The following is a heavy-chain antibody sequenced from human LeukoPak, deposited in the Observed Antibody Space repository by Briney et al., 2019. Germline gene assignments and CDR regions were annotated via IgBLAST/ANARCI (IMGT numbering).Heavy chain of an antibody. CDR1: GGSISSSSYY. CDR2: IYYSGST. CDR3: ARGQDTARAFDI. J-gene: IGHJ3*02. V-gene: IGHV4-39*07. D-gene: IGHD5-18*01. Sequence: PSETLSLTCTVSGGSISSSSYYWGWIRQPPGKGLEWIGSIYYSGSTYYNPSLKSRVTISVDTSKNQFSLKLSSVTAADTAVCYCARGQDTARAFDIWGQGTMVTVSS.